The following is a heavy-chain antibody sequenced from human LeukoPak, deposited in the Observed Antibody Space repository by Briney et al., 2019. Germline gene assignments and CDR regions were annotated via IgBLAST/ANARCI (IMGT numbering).Heavy chain of an antibody. J-gene: IGHJ3*02. V-gene: IGHV4-39*01. CDR2: IYYSGST. Sequence: NSSETLSLTCTVSGGSISSSSYYWGWIRQPPGKGLEWIGSIYYSGSTYYNPSLKSRVTISVDTSKNQFSLKLSSVTAADTAVYYCARMPYYYDSSGYYDAFDIWGQGTMVTVSS. CDR3: ARMPYYYDSSGYYDAFDI. CDR1: GGSISSSSYY. D-gene: IGHD3-22*01.